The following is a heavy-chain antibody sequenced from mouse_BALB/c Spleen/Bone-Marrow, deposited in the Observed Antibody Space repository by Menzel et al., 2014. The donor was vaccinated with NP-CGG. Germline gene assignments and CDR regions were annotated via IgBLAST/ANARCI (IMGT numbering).Heavy chain of an antibody. V-gene: IGHV5-6*01. D-gene: IGHD2-10*01. Sequence: EVQLVESGGDLVKPGGSLKLSCAASGFTFSSYGMSWVRQTPDKRLEWVATISSGGSYTYYPDSVKGRFTISRDNAKNTLYLQMSSLKSEDTAMYYCARGGGAYYGNYWFACWGQGTLVTVSA. CDR3: ARGGGAYYGNYWFAC. CDR2: ISSGGSYT. CDR1: GFTFSSYG. J-gene: IGHJ3*01.